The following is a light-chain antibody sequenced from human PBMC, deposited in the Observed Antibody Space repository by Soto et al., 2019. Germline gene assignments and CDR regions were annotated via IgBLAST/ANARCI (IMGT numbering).Light chain of an antibody. CDR3: QQYNTYSSGT. J-gene: IGKJ1*01. Sequence: DIQMTQSPSTLSASVGDRVTITCRASQSISSWLAWYQHKPGKAPKLLIYKASSLESGVPSRFSGSGSGTEFTLTIYRLQPDDFATYYCQQYNTYSSGTFGRGTKVEIK. CDR2: KAS. CDR1: QSISSW. V-gene: IGKV1-5*03.